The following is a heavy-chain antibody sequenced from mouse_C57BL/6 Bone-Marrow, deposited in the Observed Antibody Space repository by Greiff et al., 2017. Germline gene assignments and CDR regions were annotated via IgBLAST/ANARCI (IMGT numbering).Heavy chain of an antibody. D-gene: IGHD2-4*01. CDR2: ISSGSSTI. J-gene: IGHJ4*01. CDR1: GFTFSDYG. V-gene: IGHV5-17*01. Sequence: EVQLQQSGGGLVKPGGSLKLSCAASGFTFSDYGMHWVRQAPEKGLEWVAYISSGSSTIYYADTVKGRFTISRDNAKNTLFLQMTSLRSEDTAMYYCARHDYGGTYAMDYWGQGTSVTVSS. CDR3: ARHDYGGTYAMDY.